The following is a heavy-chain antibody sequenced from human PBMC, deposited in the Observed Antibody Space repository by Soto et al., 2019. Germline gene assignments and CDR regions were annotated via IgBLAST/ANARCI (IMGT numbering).Heavy chain of an antibody. CDR3: ARDRLAARSNWFDP. V-gene: IGHV3-21*01. CDR2: ISSSSSYI. CDR1: GFTFSSYS. Sequence: PGGSLRLSCAASGFTFSSYSINWVRQAPGKGLEWVSSISSSSSYIYYADSVKGRFTISRDNAKNSLYLQMNSLRAEDTAVYYCARDRLAARSNWFDPWGQGTLVTVSS. J-gene: IGHJ5*02. D-gene: IGHD6-6*01.